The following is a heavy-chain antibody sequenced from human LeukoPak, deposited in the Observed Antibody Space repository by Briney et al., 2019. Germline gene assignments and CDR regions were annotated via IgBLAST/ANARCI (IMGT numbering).Heavy chain of an antibody. V-gene: IGHV4-38-2*01. CDR1: GFTFSSYA. CDR2: IYHSGST. D-gene: IGHD5-12*01. Sequence: PGGSLRLSCAASGFTFSSYAMSWIRQPPGKGLEWIGSIYHSGSTYYNPSLKSRVTMSLDTSKNQFSLKLSSVTAADTAVYYCARHTWQWLPFDDWGQGTQVTISS. J-gene: IGHJ4*02. CDR3: ARHTWQWLPFDD.